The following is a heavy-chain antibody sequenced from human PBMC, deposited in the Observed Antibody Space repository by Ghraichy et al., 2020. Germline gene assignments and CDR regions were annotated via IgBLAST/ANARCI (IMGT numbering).Heavy chain of an antibody. CDR1: GYTFTSYG. J-gene: IGHJ4*02. CDR3: ARGLDYYDSSGYYDN. CDR2: ISAYNGNT. D-gene: IGHD3-22*01. V-gene: IGHV1-18*01. Sequence: ASVKVSCKASGYTFTSYGISWVRQAPGQGLEWMGWISAYNGNTNYAQKLQGRVTMTTDTSTSTAYMELRSLRSDDTAVYYCARGLDYYDSSGYYDNWGQGTLVTVSS.